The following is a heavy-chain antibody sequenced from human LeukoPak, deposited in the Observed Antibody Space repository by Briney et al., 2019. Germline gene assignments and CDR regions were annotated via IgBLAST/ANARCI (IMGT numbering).Heavy chain of an antibody. J-gene: IGHJ4*02. CDR1: GFTFGDYA. CDR2: IRSKAYGGTT. Sequence: GGSLRLSCTASGFTFGDYAMSWFRQAPGKGREWVGFIRSKAYGGTTEYAASVKGRFTISRDDSKSIAYLQMNSLKTEDTAVYYCTRDGGIFGPPFDYWGQGTLVTVSS. V-gene: IGHV3-49*03. D-gene: IGHD3/OR15-3a*01. CDR3: TRDGGIFGPPFDY.